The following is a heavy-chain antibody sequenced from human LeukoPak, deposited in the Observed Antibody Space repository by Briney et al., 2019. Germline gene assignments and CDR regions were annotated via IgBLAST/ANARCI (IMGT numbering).Heavy chain of an antibody. CDR3: ARDQIPIVGALSISAFDI. D-gene: IGHD1-26*01. V-gene: IGHV4-38-2*02. J-gene: IGHJ3*02. CDR1: GFSISSTYC. Sequence: SETLSLTCSVSGFSISSTYCWGWVRQPPGQGLEWIGNICHSGSTYYNPSLKSRVSMSLDTSKDQLSLKLISVSAADTAVYYCARDQIPIVGALSISAFDIWGQGTMVTVSS. CDR2: ICHSGST.